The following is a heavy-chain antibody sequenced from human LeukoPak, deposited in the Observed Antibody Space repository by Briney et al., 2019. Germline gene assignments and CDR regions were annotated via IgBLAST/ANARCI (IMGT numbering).Heavy chain of an antibody. CDR3: ARDGHGNFWRARRTYYMDV. Sequence: GGSLRLSCAASGFTFSRYSMNWVRQAPGKGLEWVSSISSNSDFIYYADSVQGRFTISRDNAKNSLYLQMNSLRAEDTAVYYCARDGHGNFWRARRTYYMDVWGKGTTVTVSS. CDR2: ISSNSDFI. D-gene: IGHD3-3*01. V-gene: IGHV3-21*01. J-gene: IGHJ6*03. CDR1: GFTFSRYS.